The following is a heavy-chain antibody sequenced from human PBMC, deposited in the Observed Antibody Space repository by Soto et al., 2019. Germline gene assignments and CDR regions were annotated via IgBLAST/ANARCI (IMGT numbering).Heavy chain of an antibody. CDR3: AKAPKYYYDSSGYYPDY. CDR1: GFTFSSYA. V-gene: IGHV3-23*01. J-gene: IGHJ4*02. Sequence: PGGSLRLSCAASGFTFSSYAMSWVRQAPGKGLEWVSAISGSGGSTYYADSVKARFTISRDNSKNTLYLQMNSLRAEDTAVYYCAKAPKYYYDSSGYYPDYWGQGTLVTVSS. CDR2: ISGSGGST. D-gene: IGHD3-22*01.